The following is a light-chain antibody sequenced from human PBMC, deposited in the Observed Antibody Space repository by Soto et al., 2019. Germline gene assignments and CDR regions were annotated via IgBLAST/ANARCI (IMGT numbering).Light chain of an antibody. CDR3: QRYNIYPLT. CDR1: QDINSY. J-gene: IGKJ4*01. CDR2: AAS. Sequence: DVQMTQSPSSLSASVGDRVTITCRASQDINSYLAWYQQKPGNAPKSLIYAASSLQTGVPSRFSGSESGTDFTLTISNLQREDSANYYCQRYNIYPLTFGGGTKVEIK. V-gene: IGKV1D-16*01.